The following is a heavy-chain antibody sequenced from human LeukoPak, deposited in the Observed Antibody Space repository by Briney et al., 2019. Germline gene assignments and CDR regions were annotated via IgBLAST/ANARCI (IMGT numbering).Heavy chain of an antibody. CDR2: ISYDGSNK. V-gene: IGHV3-30-3*01. Sequence: GGSLRLSCAASGFTFSSYAMHWVRQAPGKGLEWVAVISYDGSNKYYADSVKGRFTISKDNSKNTLYLQMNSLRAEDTAVYYCARDLRVVTMIVVYAFDIWGQGTMVTVSS. D-gene: IGHD3-22*01. J-gene: IGHJ3*02. CDR3: ARDLRVVTMIVVYAFDI. CDR1: GFTFSSYA.